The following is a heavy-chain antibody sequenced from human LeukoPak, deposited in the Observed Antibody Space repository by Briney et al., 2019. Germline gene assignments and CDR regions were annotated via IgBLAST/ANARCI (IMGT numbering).Heavy chain of an antibody. CDR2: IYYSGST. CDR3: ARDRTGEHFDY. CDR1: GGSISSGGYY. D-gene: IGHD1/OR15-1a*01. V-gene: IGHV4-31*03. J-gene: IGHJ4*02. Sequence: SETLTLTCTVSGGSISSGGYYWSWIRQHPGKGLEWIGYIYYSGSTYYNPSLKSRVTISVYTSKNQFSLKLSSVTAADTAVYYCARDRTGEHFDYWGQGTLVTVSS.